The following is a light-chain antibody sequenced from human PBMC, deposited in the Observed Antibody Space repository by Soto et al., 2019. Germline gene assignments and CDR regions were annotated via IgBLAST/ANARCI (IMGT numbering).Light chain of an antibody. V-gene: IGKV3D-15*01. CDR1: QSVSSN. J-gene: IGKJ4*01. Sequence: EIVMTQSPATLSVSPGERATLSCRASQSVSSNLAWYQQKPGQAPRLLVYGASTRATDIPARFSGSGFGTGFALTISSVQSEDFAVYYCQQYNNWPALIFGGGTKVEIK. CDR2: GAS. CDR3: QQYNNWPALI.